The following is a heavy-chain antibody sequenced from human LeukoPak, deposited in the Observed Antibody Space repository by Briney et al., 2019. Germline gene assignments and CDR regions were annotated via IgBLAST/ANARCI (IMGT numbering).Heavy chain of an antibody. CDR3: ARDGASGPRWFDP. Sequence: GGSLRLSCAASGFTFSSYGMHWVRQAPGKGLEWVAFIRYDGSNKYYADSVKGRFTISRDNSKNTLYLQMNSLRAEDTAVYYCARDGASGPRWFDPWGQGTLVTVSS. V-gene: IGHV3-30*02. CDR1: GFTFSSYG. J-gene: IGHJ5*02. D-gene: IGHD6-19*01. CDR2: IRYDGSNK.